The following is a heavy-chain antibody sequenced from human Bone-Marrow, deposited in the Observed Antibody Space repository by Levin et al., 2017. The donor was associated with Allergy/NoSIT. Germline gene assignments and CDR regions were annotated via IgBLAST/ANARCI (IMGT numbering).Heavy chain of an antibody. Sequence: ASETLSLTCGVSGGSISNSDWTWIRQSPGKGLQWIGFIYKTGSTEYNPSLKGRVTMSLDTSKNTLSLKLTSVSAAHTALYYCARDSGRDDSSGYYPPPHWFDPWGPGTLVTVSS. D-gene: IGHD3-22*01. J-gene: IGHJ5*02. V-gene: IGHV4-59*01. CDR2: IYKTGST. CDR1: GGSISNSD. CDR3: ARDSGRDDSSGYYPPPHWFDP.